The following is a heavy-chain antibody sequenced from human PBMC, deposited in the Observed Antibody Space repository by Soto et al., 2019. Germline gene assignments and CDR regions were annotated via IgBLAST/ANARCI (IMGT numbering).Heavy chain of an antibody. J-gene: IGHJ4*02. CDR1: AFTFSTYW. V-gene: IGHV3-7*03. CDR2: IKQDGSEK. D-gene: IGHD3-22*01. Sequence: LRLSCAASAFTFSTYWMSWVRQAPGKGLEWVANIKQDGSEKYYVDSVKGRFTISRDNAKNSLYLQMNSLRAEDTAVYYCARGSTYYYDSSGYYIYYFDYWGQGTLVTVSS. CDR3: ARGSTYYYDSSGYYIYYFDY.